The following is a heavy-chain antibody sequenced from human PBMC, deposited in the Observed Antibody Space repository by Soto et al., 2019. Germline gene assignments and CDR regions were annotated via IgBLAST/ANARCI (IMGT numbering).Heavy chain of an antibody. CDR2: INPSGGTT. J-gene: IGHJ4*02. V-gene: IGHV1-46*01. Sequence: KVSCKASGYTFTRYNVHWVRQAPGQGLEWMAIINPSGGTTYYVQKFEGRVTLTTDTSTSTVYMELSSLRSDDTAVYYCARVRGGGSEYFFDYWGQGTLVTVSS. CDR3: ARVRGGGSEYFFDY. CDR1: GYTFTRYN. D-gene: IGHD2-15*01.